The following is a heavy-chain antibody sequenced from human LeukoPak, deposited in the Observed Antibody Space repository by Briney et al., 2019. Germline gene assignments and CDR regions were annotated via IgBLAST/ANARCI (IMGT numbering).Heavy chain of an antibody. D-gene: IGHD3-10*01. CDR1: GYSIASGNFY. CDR2: IYYSGTT. Sequence: NPSETLSLTCTVSGYSIASGNFYWGWIRQPPGKGLEWIGNIYYSGTTYNNPSLTSRVTMSVDTSTNQFSLKMASVTAADTAMYYCGRHYYGSSQIDYWGQGTLVTVSS. V-gene: IGHV4-39*01. J-gene: IGHJ4*02. CDR3: GRHYYGSSQIDY.